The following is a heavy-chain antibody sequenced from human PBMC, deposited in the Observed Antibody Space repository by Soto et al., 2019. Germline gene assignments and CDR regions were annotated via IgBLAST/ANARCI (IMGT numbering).Heavy chain of an antibody. D-gene: IGHD3-10*01. J-gene: IGHJ4*02. V-gene: IGHV3-48*01. CDR3: ARANYYGSPGDFDY. CDR1: GFTFSSYS. CDR2: ISSSSSTI. Sequence: EVQLVESGGGLVQPGGSLRLSCAASGFTFSSYSMNWVRQAPGKGLEWVSYISSSSSTIYYADSVKGRFTISRDNDKNSLYLQMNSLRAEDPAVYYCARANYYGSPGDFDYWGQGTLVTVSS.